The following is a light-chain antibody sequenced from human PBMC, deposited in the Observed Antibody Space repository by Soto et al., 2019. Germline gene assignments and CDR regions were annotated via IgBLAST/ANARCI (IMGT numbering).Light chain of an antibody. CDR2: DAS. CDR3: QQRSNWPLT. CDR1: QSVSTF. V-gene: IGKV3-11*01. J-gene: IGKJ4*01. Sequence: EIVLTQSPATLSLSPGERATLSCRADQSVSTFLAWYQQKPGQAPRLLIYDASKRATGIPTRFSGSGSGTDFPLTISSLEPEDFAVYYCQQRSNWPLTFGGGTKVEIK.